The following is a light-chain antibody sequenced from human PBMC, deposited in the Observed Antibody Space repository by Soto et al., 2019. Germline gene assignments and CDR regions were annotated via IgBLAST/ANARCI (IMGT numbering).Light chain of an antibody. V-gene: IGKV3-15*01. CDR2: GAS. J-gene: IGKJ3*01. CDR3: QQYNNWPQFT. Sequence: DIVLTQSPATLSVSLGERVSLSCRASQIISSNLAWYQQKPGQIPRLLIYGASARAAGIPARFSGSGSETEFTLTISSLQSEDFAVCYCQQYNNWPQFTFGPGTKVDV. CDR1: QIISSN.